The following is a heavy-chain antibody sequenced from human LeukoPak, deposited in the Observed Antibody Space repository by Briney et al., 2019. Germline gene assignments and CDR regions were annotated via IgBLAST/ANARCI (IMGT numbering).Heavy chain of an antibody. V-gene: IGHV3-9*01. CDR1: GFTFDNYG. CDR3: TSGLHY. CDR2: INWSSGSI. D-gene: IGHD2-8*02. Sequence: QTGRSLRLSCAASGFTFDNYGMYWVRQAPGKGLEWVSGINWSSGSIAYADSVKGRFTISRDNAKNSLFLQMNSLRVEDTALYYCTSGLHYWGQGTPVTFSS. J-gene: IGHJ4*02.